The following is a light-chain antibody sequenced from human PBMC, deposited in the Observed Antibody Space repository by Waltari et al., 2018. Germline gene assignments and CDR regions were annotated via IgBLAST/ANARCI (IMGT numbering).Light chain of an antibody. Sequence: QSALTQPASMSGSPGQSITVSCTGTSSDVGGADLVSWYQQHPGKAPKLISYAAFKRPSGVSDRFSGSNSGNTASLTISGLQAEDEADYYCCSYAGSNTWVFGGETKLTVL. V-gene: IGLV2-23*01. CDR1: SSDVGGADL. CDR2: AAF. J-gene: IGLJ3*02. CDR3: CSYAGSNTWV.